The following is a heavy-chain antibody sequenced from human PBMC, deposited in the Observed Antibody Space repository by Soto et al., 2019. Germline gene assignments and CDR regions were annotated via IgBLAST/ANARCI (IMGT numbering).Heavy chain of an antibody. D-gene: IGHD3-10*01. CDR1: GFTFSRYG. Sequence: QVQLVESGGGVVQPGRSLRLSCAASGFTFSRYGMHWVRQAPGKGLEWVAVIIYDGSTKYYADSVKGRFTISRDNSNSMLYLPMNSLRAEDTAVYYCAKERMGAGVRGYFDYWGQGTLVTVSS. CDR3: AKERMGAGVRGYFDY. CDR2: IIYDGSTK. J-gene: IGHJ4*02. V-gene: IGHV3-30*18.